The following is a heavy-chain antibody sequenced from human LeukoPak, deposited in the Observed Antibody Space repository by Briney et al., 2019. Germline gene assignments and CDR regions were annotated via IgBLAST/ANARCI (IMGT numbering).Heavy chain of an antibody. Sequence: GESLRLSCAASGFTFSSYSMNWVRQAPGKGLEWVSSISSSSSYIYYADSVKGRFTISRDNAKNSLYLQMNSLRAEDTAVYYCAREGVADAFDIWGQGTMVTVSS. J-gene: IGHJ3*02. D-gene: IGHD3-3*01. CDR3: AREGVADAFDI. CDR2: ISSSSSYI. V-gene: IGHV3-21*01. CDR1: GFTFSSYS.